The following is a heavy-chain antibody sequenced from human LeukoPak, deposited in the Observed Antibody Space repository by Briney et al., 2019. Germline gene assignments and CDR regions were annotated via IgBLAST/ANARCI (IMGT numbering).Heavy chain of an antibody. CDR2: IYYSGST. CDR1: GGSISSYY. CDR3: ARAFYPGYYSYMAV. Sequence: SETLSLTCTVFGGSISSYYWSWIRQPAGKGLEWIGYIYYSGSTNYNPSLKSRVTISVDTSKNQFSLKLSSVTAADTAVYYCARAFYPGYYSYMAVWGKGTTVTVSS. D-gene: IGHD3-3*02. V-gene: IGHV4-59*01. J-gene: IGHJ6*03.